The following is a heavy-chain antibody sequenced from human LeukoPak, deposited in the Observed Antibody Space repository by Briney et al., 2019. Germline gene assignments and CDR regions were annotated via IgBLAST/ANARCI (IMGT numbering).Heavy chain of an antibody. D-gene: IGHD2-15*01. CDR3: ARAWLELRLY. V-gene: IGHV1-46*01. Sequence: ASVNVSCKASGYTFSSYYMHWVRQAPGQGLEWMGIINASGGSTNYEQKFQGRVTMTRETSTSTVNMELSRLRWEGPGVSFRARAWLELRLYGGQRNLGIVSS. J-gene: IGHJ4*02. CDR1: GYTFSSYY. CDR2: INASGGST.